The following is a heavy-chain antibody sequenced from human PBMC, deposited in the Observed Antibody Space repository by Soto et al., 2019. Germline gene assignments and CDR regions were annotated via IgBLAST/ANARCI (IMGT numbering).Heavy chain of an antibody. V-gene: IGHV4-31*03. CDR1: GGSISSGGYY. Sequence: QVQLQESGPGLVKPSQTLSLTCTVSGGSISSGGYYWSWIRQHPGKGLEWIGYIYYSGSTYYNPSLKSRVTISVDTSKNQFSLKLSSVTAADTAVYYCARGRGRQIAAANHWFDPWGQGTLVTVSS. CDR3: ARGRGRQIAAANHWFDP. J-gene: IGHJ5*02. D-gene: IGHD6-13*01. CDR2: IYYSGST.